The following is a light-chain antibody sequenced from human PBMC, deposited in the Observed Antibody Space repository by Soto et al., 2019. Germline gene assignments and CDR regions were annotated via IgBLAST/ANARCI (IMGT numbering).Light chain of an antibody. CDR3: SSYAGSKNFIL. CDR2: EVN. Sequence: QSVLTQPPSASGSPGQSVTISCTGTTSDVGGYNYVSWYQLHPGKVPKLIISEVNKRPSGVPDRFSGSKSGSTASLTVSGLQAEDEAHYFCSSYAGSKNFILFGGGTKVTVL. J-gene: IGLJ2*01. CDR1: TSDVGGYNY. V-gene: IGLV2-8*01.